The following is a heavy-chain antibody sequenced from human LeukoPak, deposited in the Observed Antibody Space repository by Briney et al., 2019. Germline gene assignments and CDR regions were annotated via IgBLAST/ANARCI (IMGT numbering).Heavy chain of an antibody. D-gene: IGHD2-15*01. Sequence: NPNSGNTGYAQKFQGRVTMTRNSSITTAYMELSSLRSEDTAVYYCARRHGRCSDGSCYYPDYWGQGTLVTVSS. CDR3: ARRHGRCSDGSCYYPDY. J-gene: IGHJ4*02. V-gene: IGHV1-8*01. CDR2: NPNSGNT.